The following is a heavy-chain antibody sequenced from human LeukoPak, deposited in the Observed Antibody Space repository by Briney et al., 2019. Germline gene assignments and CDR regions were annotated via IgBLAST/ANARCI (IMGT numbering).Heavy chain of an antibody. D-gene: IGHD6-19*01. CDR2: ITGSGSTI. CDR3: ARSPYSSGWSVVDY. J-gene: IGHJ4*02. CDR1: GFTFSSYE. Sequence: QPGGSLRLSCAASGFTFSSYEMNWVRQAPGKGLEWVSYITGSGSTIYYADSVKGRFTISRDSAKNSLYLQMNSLRAEDTAVYYCARSPYSSGWSVVDYWGQGTLVTVSS. V-gene: IGHV3-48*03.